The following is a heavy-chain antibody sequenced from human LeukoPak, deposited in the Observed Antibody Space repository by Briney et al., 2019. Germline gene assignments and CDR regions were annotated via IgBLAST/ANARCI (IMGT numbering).Heavy chain of an antibody. D-gene: IGHD2-2*01. J-gene: IGHJ6*04. CDR3: TRDRSRIPTVVPMDV. CDR2: ISYDGSNK. Sequence: GGSLRLSCAASGFTFSSYAMHWVRQAPGKGLEWVAVISYDGSNKYYADSVKGRFTISRDNSKNTLYLQMNSLKTEDTAVYYCTRDRSRIPTVVPMDVWGKGTTVTISS. CDR1: GFTFSSYA. V-gene: IGHV3-30*04.